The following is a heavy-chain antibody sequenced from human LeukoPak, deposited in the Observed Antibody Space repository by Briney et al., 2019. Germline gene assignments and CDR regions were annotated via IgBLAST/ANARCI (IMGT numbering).Heavy chain of an antibody. D-gene: IGHD3-3*01. V-gene: IGHV1-2*02. J-gene: IGHJ4*02. CDR3: ARDLGKITIFGVVITSLEIDY. CDR1: GYTFTGYY. Sequence: GASVKVSCKASGYTFTGYYMHWVRQAPGQGLEWMGWINPNSGGTNYAQKFQGRVTMTRDTSISTAYMELSRLRSDDTAVYYCARDLGKITIFGVVITSLEIDYWGQGTLVTASS. CDR2: INPNSGGT.